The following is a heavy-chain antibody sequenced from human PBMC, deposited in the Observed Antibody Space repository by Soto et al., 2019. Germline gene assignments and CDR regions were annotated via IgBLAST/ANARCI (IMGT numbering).Heavy chain of an antibody. CDR1: GFTFSSYW. J-gene: IGHJ6*02. Sequence: PGGSLRLSCAASGFTFSSYWISWVRQAPGKGLEWVANIKEDGSEKYYVDSVKGRFTISRDNAKNSLYLQMNSLRAEDTAVYYCARDRMGYYDFWSGYYTVYYYGMDVWGQGTTVTVSS. V-gene: IGHV3-7*05. CDR3: ARDRMGYYDFWSGYYTVYYYGMDV. CDR2: IKEDGSEK. D-gene: IGHD3-3*01.